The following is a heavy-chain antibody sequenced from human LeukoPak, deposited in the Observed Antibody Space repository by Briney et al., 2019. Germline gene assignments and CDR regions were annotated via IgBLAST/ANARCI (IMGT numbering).Heavy chain of an antibody. Sequence: ASVKVSCKASGYTFTSYGISWVRQAPGQGLEWMGWIDPNSGGTNYAQKFQGRVTMTRDTSISTAYMELSRLRSDDTAVYYCARGPPWNYYYYMDVWGKGTTVTVSS. J-gene: IGHJ6*03. CDR3: ARGPPWNYYYYMDV. D-gene: IGHD5-12*01. V-gene: IGHV1-2*02. CDR2: IDPNSGGT. CDR1: GYTFTSYG.